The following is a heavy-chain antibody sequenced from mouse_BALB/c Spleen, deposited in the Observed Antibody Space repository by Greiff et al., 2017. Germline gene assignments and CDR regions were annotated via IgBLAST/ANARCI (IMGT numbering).Heavy chain of an antibody. CDR1: GFSLTSYG. Sequence: VQLQQSGPGLVAPSQSLSITCTVSGFSLTSYGVHWVRQPPGKGLEWLGVIWAGGSTTYNSALMSRLSISKDNSKSQVFLKMNSLQTDDTAMYYCARTGTDAYWGQGTLVTVSA. CDR3: ARTGTDAY. CDR2: IWAGGST. J-gene: IGHJ3*01. D-gene: IGHD4-1*01. V-gene: IGHV2-9*02.